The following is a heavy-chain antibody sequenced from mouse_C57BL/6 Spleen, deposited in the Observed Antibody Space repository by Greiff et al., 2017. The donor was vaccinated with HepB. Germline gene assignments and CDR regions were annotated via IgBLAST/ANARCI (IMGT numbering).Heavy chain of an antibody. CDR2: IYPGDGDT. V-gene: IGHV1-82*01. J-gene: IGHJ2*01. D-gene: IGHD2-3*01. Sequence: QVQLKQSGPELVKPGASVKISCKASGYAFSSSWMNWVKQRPGKGLEWIGRIYPGDGDTNYNGKFKGKATLTADKSSSTAYMQLSSLTSEDSAVYFCARDDGYYEMDYWGQGTTLTVSS. CDR3: ARDDGYYEMDY. CDR1: GYAFSSSW.